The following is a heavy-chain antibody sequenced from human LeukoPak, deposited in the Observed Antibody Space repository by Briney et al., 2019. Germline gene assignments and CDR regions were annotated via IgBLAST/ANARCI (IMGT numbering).Heavy chain of an antibody. D-gene: IGHD1-7*01. J-gene: IGHJ4*02. Sequence: ASVKVSCKASGYSFTSNGISWVRQAPGQGLEWMVWISANNGDTNYVQKFRGRVTMTTDTSTRTAYMELRSLRSDDTAVYYCARDVPGTTPFDSWGQGTLVTVSS. CDR1: GYSFTSNG. V-gene: IGHV1-18*01. CDR2: ISANNGDT. CDR3: ARDVPGTTPFDS.